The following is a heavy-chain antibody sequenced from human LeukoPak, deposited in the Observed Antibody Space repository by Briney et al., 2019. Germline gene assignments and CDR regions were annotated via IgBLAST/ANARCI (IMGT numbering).Heavy chain of an antibody. CDR2: LYYSGST. V-gene: IGHV4-39*01. Sequence: PSETLSLTCTVSGGSISSSSYYWGWIRQPPGKGLEWIGSLYYSGSTYQNPSLKSRVTISVDTSKNQFSLKLSSVTAADTAVYYRARRILQFDPWGQGTLVTVSS. CDR3: ARRILQFDP. D-gene: IGHD5-24*01. CDR1: GGSISSSSYY. J-gene: IGHJ5*02.